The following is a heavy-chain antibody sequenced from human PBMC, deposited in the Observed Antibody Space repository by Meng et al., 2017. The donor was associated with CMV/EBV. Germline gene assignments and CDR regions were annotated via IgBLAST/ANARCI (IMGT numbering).Heavy chain of an antibody. J-gene: IGHJ4*02. D-gene: IGHD2-2*01. Sequence: SFSGYYWSWIRPPPGKGLEWIGEINHSGSTNYNPSLKSRVTISVDTSKNQFSLKLSSVTAADTAVYYCARGRISHCSSTSCPGGFDYWGQGTLVTVSS. CDR2: INHSGST. CDR1: SFSGYY. V-gene: IGHV4-34*01. CDR3: ARGRISHCSSTSCPGGFDY.